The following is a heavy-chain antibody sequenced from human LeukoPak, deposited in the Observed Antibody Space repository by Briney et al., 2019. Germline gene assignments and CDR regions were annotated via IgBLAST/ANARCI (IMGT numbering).Heavy chain of an antibody. V-gene: IGHV1-69*05. CDR2: IIPIFGTA. D-gene: IGHD1-7*01. Sequence: GASVKVSCKASGGTFSSYAISWVRQAPGQGLEWMGGIIPIFGTANYAQKFQGRVTITTDESTSTAYMELSSLRSEDTAVYYCARDRRPVYNLNYPPSRTPNYYYYMDVWGKGTTVTVSS. CDR3: ARDRRPVYNLNYPPSRTPNYYYYMDV. J-gene: IGHJ6*03. CDR1: GGTFSSYA.